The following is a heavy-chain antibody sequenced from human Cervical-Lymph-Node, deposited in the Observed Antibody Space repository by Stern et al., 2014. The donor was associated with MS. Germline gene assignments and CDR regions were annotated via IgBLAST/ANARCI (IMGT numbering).Heavy chain of an antibody. CDR1: GYTFTDYA. V-gene: IGHV1-18*01. CDR2: ISAYKGDT. Sequence: VQLVQSGAEVKKPGASVKVSCTASGYTFTDYAISWVRQAPGQGLEWMEWISAYKGDTNFAQEVQGRVSLTTDTATSTAYMELRSLRSDDTAVYYCAVLSVDADFDYWGQGTLVTVSS. D-gene: IGHD5-18*01. CDR3: AVLSVDADFDY. J-gene: IGHJ4*02.